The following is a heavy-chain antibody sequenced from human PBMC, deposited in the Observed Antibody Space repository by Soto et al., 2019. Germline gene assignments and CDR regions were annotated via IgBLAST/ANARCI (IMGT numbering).Heavy chain of an antibody. CDR3: ARRYPPRYCSGGSCYSWFDP. V-gene: IGHV4-34*01. D-gene: IGHD2-15*01. J-gene: IGHJ5*02. CDR1: GGSFSGYY. Sequence: QVQLQQWGAGLLKPSETLSLTCAVYGGSFSGYYWSWIRQPPGKGLEWIGEINHSGSTNYNPSLKSRVNISVDTSKNQFSLKLSSVTAADTAVYYCARRYPPRYCSGGSCYSWFDPWGQGTLVTVSS. CDR2: INHSGST.